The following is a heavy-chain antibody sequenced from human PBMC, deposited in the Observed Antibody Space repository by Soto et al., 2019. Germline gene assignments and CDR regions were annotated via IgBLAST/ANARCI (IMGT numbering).Heavy chain of an antibody. D-gene: IGHD1-7*01. CDR2: IYYSGST. CDR1: GGSISSGDYY. Sequence: SVTLSLTCTVSGGSISSGDYYWSWIRQPPGKGLEWIGYIYYSGSTYYNPSLKSRVTISVDTSKNQFSLKLSSVTAADTAVYYCARDRTGTAQFDYWGQGTLVTVSS. CDR3: ARDRTGTAQFDY. J-gene: IGHJ4*02. V-gene: IGHV4-30-4*01.